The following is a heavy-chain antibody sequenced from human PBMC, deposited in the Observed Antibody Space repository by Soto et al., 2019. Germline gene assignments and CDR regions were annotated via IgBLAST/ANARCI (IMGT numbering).Heavy chain of an antibody. J-gene: IGHJ4*02. CDR3: AKDRREALGGYYCDY. D-gene: IGHD3-22*01. Sequence: GGSLRLSCAASGFTFTTYGMSWVRQAPGKGLEWVSAISGSGGSTYYADSVKGRFTISRDNSKNTLYLQMSSLRAEDTAVYYCAKDRREALGGYYCDYWGQGTLVAVSS. CDR1: GFTFTTYG. CDR2: ISGSGGST. V-gene: IGHV3-23*01.